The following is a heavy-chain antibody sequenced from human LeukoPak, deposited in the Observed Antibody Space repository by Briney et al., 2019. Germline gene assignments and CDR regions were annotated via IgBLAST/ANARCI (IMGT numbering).Heavy chain of an antibody. CDR1: GFTFSSYA. CDR2: ISYDGSNK. CDR3: AKAQRAYSSSSNY. Sequence: GGSLRLSCAASGFTFSSYAMHWVRQAPGKGLEWVAVISYDGSNKYYADSVKGRFTISRDNSKNTLYLQMNSLRAEDTAVYYCAKAQRAYSSSSNYWGQGTLVTVSS. D-gene: IGHD6-6*01. V-gene: IGHV3-30-3*01. J-gene: IGHJ4*02.